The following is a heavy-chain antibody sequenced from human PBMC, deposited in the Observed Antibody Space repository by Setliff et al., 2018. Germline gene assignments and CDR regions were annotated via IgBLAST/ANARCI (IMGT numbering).Heavy chain of an antibody. Sequence: GGSLRLSCAASGFTFRSYSMKWVRQAPGKGLEWVSYISSSSCTVYYADSVKGRFTISRDNAKNLLYLQMDSLRVEDTAVYYCVRGEMFSTSPRADWGQGTQVTVSS. V-gene: IGHV3-48*01. CDR2: ISSSSCTV. D-gene: IGHD2-2*01. CDR3: VRGEMFSTSPRAD. J-gene: IGHJ4*02. CDR1: GFTFRSYS.